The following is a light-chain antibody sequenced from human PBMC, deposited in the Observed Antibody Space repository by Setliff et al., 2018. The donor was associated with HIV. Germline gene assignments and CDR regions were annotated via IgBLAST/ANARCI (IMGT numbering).Light chain of an antibody. Sequence: QSVLTQPPSVSAAPGQKVTISCSGSSSNIGNNYVSWYQQLPGTAPKLLIYDNDKRPSGIPDRCSGSKSGTSATLGITGLQTGDEADYYCETWDSSLSGWVFGTGTKGTVL. CDR3: ETWDSSLSGWV. CDR2: DND. CDR1: SSNIGNNY. V-gene: IGLV1-51*01. J-gene: IGLJ1*01.